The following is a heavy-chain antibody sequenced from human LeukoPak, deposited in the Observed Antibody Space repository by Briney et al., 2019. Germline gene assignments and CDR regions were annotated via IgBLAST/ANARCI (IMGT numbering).Heavy chain of an antibody. CDR2: ISAYNGNT. CDR3: ARWSGGSDWRYHFGMDV. Sequence: ALVKVSCKASGYTFTSYGISWVRPAPRQGLEWMGWISAYNGNTNYAQNLQGRVIVTTDTSTSTAYMELRSLTSDDTAVYYCARWSGGSDWRYHFGMDVWGQGTTVTVSS. V-gene: IGHV1-18*01. CDR1: GYTFTSYG. J-gene: IGHJ6*02. D-gene: IGHD6-19*01.